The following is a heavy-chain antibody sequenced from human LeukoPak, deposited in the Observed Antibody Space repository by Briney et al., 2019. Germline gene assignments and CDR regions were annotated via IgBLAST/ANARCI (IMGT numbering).Heavy chain of an antibody. J-gene: IGHJ4*01. CDR1: GFSFSDYY. D-gene: IGHD6-13*01. V-gene: IGHV3-11*05. CDR2: ISSSGSNT. CDR3: ARADSSSWFDY. Sequence: TGGSLRLSCAASGFSFSDYYMVWIRQAPGKGPEWVSVISSSGSNTNYADSVRGRFTVSRDNAKNSLSLQMNRLRPEDSAVYYCARADSSSWFDYWCHGTLVNVSS.